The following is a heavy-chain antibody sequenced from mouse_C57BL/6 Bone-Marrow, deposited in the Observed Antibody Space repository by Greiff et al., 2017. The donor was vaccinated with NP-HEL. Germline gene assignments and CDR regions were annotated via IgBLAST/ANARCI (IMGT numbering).Heavy chain of an antibody. D-gene: IGHD2-5*01. CDR1: GFTFSSYA. V-gene: IGHV5-4*01. Sequence: EVQGVESGGGLVKPGGSLKLSCAASGFTFSSYAMSWVRQTPEKRLEWVATISDGGSYTYYPDNVKGRFTISRDNAKNNLYLQMSHLKSEDTAMYYCARDSNGVWFAYWGQGTLVTVSA. CDR2: ISDGGSYT. CDR3: ARDSNGVWFAY. J-gene: IGHJ3*01.